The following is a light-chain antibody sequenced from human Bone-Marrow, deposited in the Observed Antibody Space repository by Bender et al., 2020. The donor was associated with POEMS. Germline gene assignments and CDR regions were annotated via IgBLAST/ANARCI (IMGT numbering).Light chain of an antibody. CDR1: KLGDKY. CDR2: QDR. V-gene: IGLV3-1*01. J-gene: IGLJ3*02. CDR3: QSHDTSLSGWV. Sequence: FELTQPPSVSVSPGQTASITCSGDKLGDKYVCWYQQKPGQSPVLVIYQDRKRPSGVPDRFSGSKSGTSASLAITGLQAEDEADYYCQSHDTSLSGWVFGGGTKLTVL.